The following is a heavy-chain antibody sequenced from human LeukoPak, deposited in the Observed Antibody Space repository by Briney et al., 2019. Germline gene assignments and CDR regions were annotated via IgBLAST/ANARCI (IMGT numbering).Heavy chain of an antibody. Sequence: PGGSLRLSCAASGFAFNSNWMHWVRQTPGKGLVWVSRINSGGSGTSYADSVEGRFTISRDNAKNTLYLQMNSLKGEDTAVYYCATSLGPLTEYWGQGTLVTVSS. CDR2: INSGGSGT. CDR1: GFAFNSNW. D-gene: IGHD7-27*01. CDR3: ATSLGPLTEY. V-gene: IGHV3-74*01. J-gene: IGHJ4*02.